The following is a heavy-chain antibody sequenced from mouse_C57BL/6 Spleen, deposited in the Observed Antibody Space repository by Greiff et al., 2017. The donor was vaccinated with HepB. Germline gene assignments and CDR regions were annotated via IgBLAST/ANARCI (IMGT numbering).Heavy chain of an antibody. CDR3: ARDRGPNYGSSFDY. V-gene: IGHV5-16*01. D-gene: IGHD1-1*01. Sequence: DVKLVESEGGLVQPGSSMKLSCTASGFTFSDYYMAWVRQVPEKGLEWVANINYDGSSTYYLDSLKSRFIISRDNAKNILYLQMSSLKSEDTATYYCARDRGPNYGSSFDYWGQGTTLTVSS. CDR1: GFTFSDYY. J-gene: IGHJ2*01. CDR2: INYDGSST.